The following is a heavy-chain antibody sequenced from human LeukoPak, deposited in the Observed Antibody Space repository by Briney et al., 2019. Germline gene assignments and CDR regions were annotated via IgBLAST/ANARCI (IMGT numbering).Heavy chain of an antibody. CDR2: ISGSGDT. D-gene: IGHD3-10*01. Sequence: SETLSLTCTVSGGSISSGSYYWSWIRQPAGKGLEWIGRISGSGDTNYNSSLKSRVTISVDTSTSQFSLKLSSVTAADTAVYYCARDLTLLPQDWFDPWGQGTLVTVSS. V-gene: IGHV4-61*02. CDR3: ARDLTLLPQDWFDP. J-gene: IGHJ5*02. CDR1: GGSISSGSYY.